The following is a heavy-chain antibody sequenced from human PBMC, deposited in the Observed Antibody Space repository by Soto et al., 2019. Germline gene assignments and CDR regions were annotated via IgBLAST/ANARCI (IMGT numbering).Heavy chain of an antibody. V-gene: IGHV1-2*02. J-gene: IGHJ4*02. D-gene: IGHD2-21*02. CDR2: INPNSGGT. CDR1: GYTLTGYY. Sequence: GASVKVSCKASGYTLTGYYMHWVRQAPGQGLEWMGWINPNSGGTNYAQKFQGRVTMTRDTSISTAYMELSRPRSDDTAVYYCARAWNCGGDCSSDYWGQGTLVTVSS. CDR3: ARAWNCGGDCSSDY.